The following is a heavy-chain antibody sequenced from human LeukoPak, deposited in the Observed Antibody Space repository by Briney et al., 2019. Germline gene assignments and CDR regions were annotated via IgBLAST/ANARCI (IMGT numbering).Heavy chain of an antibody. CDR3: AREHRITIFGVAPFDY. Sequence: SETLSLTCTVSGGSISSYYWSWIRQPPGKGLEWIGRIYTSGSTNYNPSLKSRVTMSVDTSKNQFSLKLSSVTAADTAVYYCAREHRITIFGVAPFDYWGQGTLVTVSS. CDR1: GGSISSYY. J-gene: IGHJ4*02. CDR2: IYTSGST. D-gene: IGHD3-3*01. V-gene: IGHV4-4*07.